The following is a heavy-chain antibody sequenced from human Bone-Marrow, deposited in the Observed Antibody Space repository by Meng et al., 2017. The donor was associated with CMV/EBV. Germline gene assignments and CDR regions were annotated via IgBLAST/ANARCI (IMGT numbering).Heavy chain of an antibody. CDR3: ARDMGYYYDSSGSDLDYYYGMDV. Sequence: SVKVSCKASGGTFSSYAISWVRQAPGQGLEWMGGIIPILGIANYAQKFQGRVTITADKSTSTAYMELSSLRSEDTAVYYCARDMGYYYDSSGSDLDYYYGMDVWGQGTTVTVSS. J-gene: IGHJ6*02. CDR2: IIPILGIA. CDR1: GGTFSSYA. D-gene: IGHD3-22*01. V-gene: IGHV1-69*10.